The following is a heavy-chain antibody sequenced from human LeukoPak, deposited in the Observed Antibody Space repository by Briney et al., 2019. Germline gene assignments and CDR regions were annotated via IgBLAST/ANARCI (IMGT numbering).Heavy chain of an antibody. CDR1: GFTFDDYA. Sequence: GRSLRLSCAASGFTFDDYAMHWVQQAPGKGLEWVSGISWNSGSIGYADSVKGRFTISRDNAKNSLYLQMNSLRAEDTALYYCAKDSGSGYSSSWYLAYYYYGMDVWGQGTTVTVSS. J-gene: IGHJ6*02. CDR2: ISWNSGSI. D-gene: IGHD6-13*01. V-gene: IGHV3-9*01. CDR3: AKDSGSGYSSSWYLAYYYYGMDV.